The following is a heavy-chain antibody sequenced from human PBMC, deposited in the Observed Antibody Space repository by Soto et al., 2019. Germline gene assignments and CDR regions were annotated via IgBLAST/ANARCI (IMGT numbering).Heavy chain of an antibody. D-gene: IGHD2-15*01. CDR1: GGSISSYY. CDR3: ESPRFVVVVSPGPSAFDS. CDR2: IYYSGDT. J-gene: IGHJ4*02. V-gene: IGHV4-59*04. Sequence: SETLSLTCTVSGGSISSYYWSWIRQPPGKGLEWIGYIYYSGDTYFNPSLRSRVSISVDTSQNQFSLNVNSMTAADTAIYFCESPRFVVVVSPGPSAFDSWARGTVVTVS.